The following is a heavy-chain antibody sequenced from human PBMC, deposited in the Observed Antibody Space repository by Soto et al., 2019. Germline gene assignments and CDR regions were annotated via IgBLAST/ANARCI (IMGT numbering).Heavy chain of an antibody. CDR2: ISANNGIT. D-gene: IGHD3-10*01. Sequence: QAQLVQSGGEVKEPGASVKVSCKASGYTFINFGITWVRQAPGQGLEWMGWISANNGITKYAQNFQGRVTLTTDTSTSTAYMELRSMGSDDTAVYYCARDEVRVYKSDYYPNWFDPWGQETLVTVSS. V-gene: IGHV1-18*01. CDR1: GYTFINFG. CDR3: ARDEVRVYKSDYYPNWFDP. J-gene: IGHJ5*02.